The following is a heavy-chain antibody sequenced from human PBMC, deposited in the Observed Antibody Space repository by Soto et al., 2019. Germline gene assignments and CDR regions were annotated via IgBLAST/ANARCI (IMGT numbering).Heavy chain of an antibody. J-gene: IGHJ4*02. CDR2: IIPILGIA. CDR3: ATSPSIAAAGEIRYYFDY. V-gene: IGHV1-69*02. CDR1: GGTFSSYT. Sequence: ASVKVSCKASGGTFSSYTISWVRQAPGQGLEWMGRIIPILGIANYAQKFQGRVTITADKSTSTAYMELSSLRSEDTAVYYCATSPSIAAAGEIRYYFDYWGQGTLVTVSS. D-gene: IGHD6-13*01.